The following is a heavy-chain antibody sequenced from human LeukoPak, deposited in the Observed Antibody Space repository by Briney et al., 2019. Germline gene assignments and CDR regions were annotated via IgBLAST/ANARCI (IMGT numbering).Heavy chain of an antibody. CDR2: IYHSGST. CDR3: ARDLLYYYGSGSYSLFDY. V-gene: IGHV4-38-2*02. CDR1: GYSISSGYY. D-gene: IGHD3-10*01. J-gene: IGHJ4*02. Sequence: SETLSFTCTVSGYSISSGYYWGWIRQPPGKGLEWIGSIYHSGSTYYNPSLKSRVTISVDTSKNQFSLKLSSVTAADTAVYYCARDLLYYYGSGSYSLFDYWGQGTLVTVSS.